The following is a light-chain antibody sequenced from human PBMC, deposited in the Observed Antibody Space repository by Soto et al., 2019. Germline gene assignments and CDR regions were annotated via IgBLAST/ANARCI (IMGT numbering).Light chain of an antibody. CDR3: QQYGSSGT. CDR2: GAS. V-gene: IGKV3-20*01. CDR1: QSVSSSY. J-gene: IGKJ1*01. Sequence: EIVLTQSPGTLSLSPGERATLSCRASQSVSSSYLAWYQQKPGQAPRLLIYGASTRATGVTARFSGSGSGTDFTLTISRLEPEDFAVYYCQQYGSSGTFGQGTKV.